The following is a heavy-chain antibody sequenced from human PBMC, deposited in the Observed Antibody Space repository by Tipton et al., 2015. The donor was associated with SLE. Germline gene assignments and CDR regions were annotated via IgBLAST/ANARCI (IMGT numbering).Heavy chain of an antibody. CDR1: GGSISSGGYY. V-gene: IGHV4-61*08. CDR2: IYYSGST. J-gene: IGHJ3*02. D-gene: IGHD3-10*01. Sequence: TLSLTCTVSGGSISSGGYYWSWIRQPPGKGLEWIGYIYYSGSTNYNPSLKSRVTISVDTSKNQFSLKLSSVTAADTAVYYCAIPGKGGAFDIWGQGTMVTVSS. CDR3: AIPGKGGAFDI.